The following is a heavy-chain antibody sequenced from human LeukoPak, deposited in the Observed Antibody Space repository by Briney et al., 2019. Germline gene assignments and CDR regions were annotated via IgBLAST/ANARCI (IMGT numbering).Heavy chain of an antibody. J-gene: IGHJ3*02. D-gene: IGHD5-24*01. CDR2: INPSGGNT. V-gene: IGHV1-46*01. CDR3: ARVRDGYNDAFDI. CDR1: GYSFTSYN. Sequence: ASVKVSCKTSGYSFTSYNLHWVRQAPGQRLEWMGIINPSGGNTNYAQKFQGRVTMTRDTSTSTVYMELSSLKSEDTAVYYCARVRDGYNDAFDIWGQGTMVTVSS.